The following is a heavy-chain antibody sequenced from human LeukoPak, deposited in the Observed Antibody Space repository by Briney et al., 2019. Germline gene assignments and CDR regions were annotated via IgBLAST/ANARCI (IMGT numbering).Heavy chain of an antibody. V-gene: IGHV4-39*01. D-gene: IGHD3-10*01. CDR3: AGHSQQVHGSGYDH. J-gene: IGHJ4*02. CDR2: FLYSGGT. CDR1: GDSITSNTYY. Sequence: PSETLSLTCTVSGDSITSNTYYWGWIRQSPGKGLEWIGCFLYSGGTYYSPSLERRATISVDTAKNQFSLTLTSVTAADTAVFYCAGHSQQVHGSGYDHWGQGTLVTVSS.